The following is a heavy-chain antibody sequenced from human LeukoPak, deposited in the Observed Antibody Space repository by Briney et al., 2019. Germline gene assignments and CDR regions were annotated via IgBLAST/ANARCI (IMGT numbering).Heavy chain of an antibody. CDR1: GASIIGNH. J-gene: IGHJ3*02. Sequence: SETLSLTCAVSGASIIGNHWSWIRQSPEKGLEWIGHIFHDGVTEYNPSLKSRVTMLPDTSKNQFSLRLTSVTAADAAVYYCARARGRDAFDIWGQGTMVTVSS. V-gene: IGHV4-59*13. CDR3: ARARGRDAFDI. CDR2: IFHDGVT.